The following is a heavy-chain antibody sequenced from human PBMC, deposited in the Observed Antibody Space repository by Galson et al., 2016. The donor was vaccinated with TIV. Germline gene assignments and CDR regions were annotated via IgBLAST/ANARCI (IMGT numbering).Heavy chain of an antibody. D-gene: IGHD3-10*01. J-gene: IGHJ6*03. V-gene: IGHV1-69*13. CDR2: IIPILGSS. CDR1: GDTFASYA. CDR3: ARVRFGELSGYYYYMDV. Sequence: SVKVPCKASGDTFASYAFSWVRQAPGQGLEVMGRIIPILGSSDYAQRFQGRVTITADASTSTVYMELRSLRSEDTAMYYCARVRFGELSGYYYYMDVWGKGTTVTVSS.